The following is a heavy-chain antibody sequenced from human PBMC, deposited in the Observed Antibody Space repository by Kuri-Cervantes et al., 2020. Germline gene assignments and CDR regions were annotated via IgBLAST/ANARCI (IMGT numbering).Heavy chain of an antibody. CDR2: IYYSGST. Sequence: SETLSLTCTVSGGSISSGGYYWSWIRQHPGKGLEWIGYIYYSGSTYYNPSLKSRVTISVDTSKNQFSLKLSSVTAADTAVYYCASITPPIPMDDAFDIWGQGTMVTVS. CDR1: GGSISSGGYY. J-gene: IGHJ3*02. V-gene: IGHV4-31*03. D-gene: IGHD3-10*01. CDR3: ASITPPIPMDDAFDI.